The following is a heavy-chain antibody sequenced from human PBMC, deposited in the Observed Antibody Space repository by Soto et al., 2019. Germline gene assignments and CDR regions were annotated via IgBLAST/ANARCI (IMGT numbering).Heavy chain of an antibody. D-gene: IGHD3-9*01. CDR1: GYTFTSYG. CDR2: ISAYNGNT. Sequence: ASVKVSCKASGYTFTSYGVSWVRQAPGQGLEWMGWISAYNGNTNYAQKLQGRVTMTTDTSTSTAYMELRSLRSDDTAVYYCARELDYDILTGLDYWGQGTLVTVSS. CDR3: ARELDYDILTGLDY. J-gene: IGHJ4*02. V-gene: IGHV1-18*01.